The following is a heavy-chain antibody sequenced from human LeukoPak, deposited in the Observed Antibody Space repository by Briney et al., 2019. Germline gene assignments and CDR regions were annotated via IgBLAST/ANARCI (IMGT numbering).Heavy chain of an antibody. J-gene: IGHJ5*02. CDR2: IYTSGST. CDR3: ARHRSPPDILATMFDR. Sequence: PSGSLSLTCTVSCGSISSGSYYWSWIRQPAGKGLEWIGRIYTSGSTNYNRCLKSRFTVSVDTSKNQFSLKLSSVTAADTAVYYCARHRSPPDILATMFDRRGPRTTVTVSS. CDR1: CGSISSGSYY. V-gene: IGHV4-61*02. D-gene: IGHD5-12*01.